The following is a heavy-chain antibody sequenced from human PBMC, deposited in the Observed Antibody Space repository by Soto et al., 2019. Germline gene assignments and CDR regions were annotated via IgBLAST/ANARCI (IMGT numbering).Heavy chain of an antibody. Sequence: QVQLQESGPGLVKPSETLSLTCTVSGGSISSYYWSWIRQPAGKGLEWIGRIYTSGSTNYNPFLRSRVTMSVDTSKNQFSLKLSSVTAADTAVYYCARDRRDGYNYYFDYWGQGTLVTVSS. CDR3: ARDRRDGYNYYFDY. V-gene: IGHV4-4*07. J-gene: IGHJ4*02. CDR2: IYTSGST. D-gene: IGHD5-12*01. CDR1: GGSISSYY.